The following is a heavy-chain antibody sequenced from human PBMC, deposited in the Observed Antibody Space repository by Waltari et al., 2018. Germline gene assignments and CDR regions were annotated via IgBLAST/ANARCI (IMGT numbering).Heavy chain of an antibody. CDR1: GGSISSSSYY. Sequence: QLQLQESGPGLVKPSETLSLTCTVSGGSISSSSYYWGWIRQPPGKGLEWIGSIYYSGSTYYNPSLKSQVTISVDTSKNQFSLKLSSVTAADTAVYYCARARGYSYGDKYFGYWGQGTLVTVSS. D-gene: IGHD5-18*01. CDR2: IYYSGST. CDR3: ARARGYSYGDKYFGY. V-gene: IGHV4-39*07. J-gene: IGHJ4*02.